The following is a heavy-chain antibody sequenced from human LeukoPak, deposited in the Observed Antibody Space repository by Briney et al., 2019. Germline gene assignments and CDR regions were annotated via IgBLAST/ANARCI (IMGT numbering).Heavy chain of an antibody. J-gene: IGHJ4*03. V-gene: IGHV3-7*01. CDR1: GFTFSSYW. CDR3: ARGITGMMLDY. CDR2: IKQDGSEK. Sequence: GGSLRLSCAASGFTFSSYWMSWVRQAPGKGLEWVANIKQDGSEKYDVAYVQGRFTISRDNAKNSLYLQRNSLRAEDTAVYYCARGITGMMLDYWGQGTPVTVSS. D-gene: IGHD1-20*01.